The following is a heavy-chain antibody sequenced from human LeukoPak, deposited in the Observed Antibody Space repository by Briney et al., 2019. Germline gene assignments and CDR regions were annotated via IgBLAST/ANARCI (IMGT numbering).Heavy chain of an antibody. CDR3: AKDTYGDN. J-gene: IGHJ4*02. D-gene: IGHD4-17*01. V-gene: IGHV3-7*03. Sequence: QAGGSLRLSCAASGFTFSTYWMTWVRQAPGKGLEWVANIKQDGSEKNYVDSVKGRFTISRDNAKNSLDLQMNSLRAEDTAVYYCAKDTYGDNWGQGTLVTVSS. CDR2: IKQDGSEK. CDR1: GFTFSTYW.